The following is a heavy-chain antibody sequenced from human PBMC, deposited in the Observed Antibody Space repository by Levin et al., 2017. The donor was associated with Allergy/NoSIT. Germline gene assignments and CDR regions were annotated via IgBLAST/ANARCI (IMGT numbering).Heavy chain of an antibody. J-gene: IGHJ6*03. CDR3: ARPAVAGTIPYYYYYMDV. Sequence: ASVKVSCKASGYTFTGYYMHWVRQAPGQGLEWMGRINPNSGGTNYAQKFQGRVTMTRDTSISTAYMELSRLRSDDTAVYYCARPAVAGTIPYYYYYMDVWGKGTTVTVSS. CDR2: INPNSGGT. D-gene: IGHD6-19*01. V-gene: IGHV1-2*06. CDR1: GYTFTGYY.